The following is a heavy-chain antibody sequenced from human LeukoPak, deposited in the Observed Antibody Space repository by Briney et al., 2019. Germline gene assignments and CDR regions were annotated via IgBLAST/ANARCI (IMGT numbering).Heavy chain of an antibody. CDR3: SRGGGYEDY. V-gene: IGHV4-4*07. J-gene: IGHJ4*02. D-gene: IGHD5-12*01. CDR1: GASITSFY. Sequence: PSETLSLTCTVSGASITSFYYNWIRQSAGKGLEWIGRIHTNGGTDYRPSLNSRVTMSVDTSKKQISLKLTSVTAADTAVYFCSRGGGYEDYWGQGILVTVSS. CDR2: IHTNGGT.